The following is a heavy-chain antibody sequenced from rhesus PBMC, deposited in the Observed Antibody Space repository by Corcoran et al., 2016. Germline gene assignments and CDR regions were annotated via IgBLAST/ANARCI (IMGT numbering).Heavy chain of an antibody. CDR1: GFTFSDYY. CDR2: ISNGGGST. CDR3: ARGYSGYSYFDY. J-gene: IGHJ4*01. D-gene: IGHD5-24*01. Sequence: EVQLVESGGGLAKPGGSLRLSCAASGFTFSDYYMDWVRQAPGKGLELVSRISNGGGSTWYADSVKGRFTIYRENAKNTLYLQMNSLRAEDTAVYYCARGYSGYSYFDYWGQGVLVTVSS. V-gene: IGHV3-178*01.